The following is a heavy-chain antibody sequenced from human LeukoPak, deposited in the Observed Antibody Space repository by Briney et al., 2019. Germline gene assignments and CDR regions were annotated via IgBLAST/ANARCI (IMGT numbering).Heavy chain of an antibody. D-gene: IGHD4-17*01. Sequence: GGSLRLSCTVSGFTFSSYWMSWVRQAPGKGLEWVSAISGSGGSTYYADSVKGRFTISRDNSRNTLYLQMNSLRAEDTAVYYCAKESKTVTTPLVDYWGQGALVTVSS. V-gene: IGHV3-23*01. J-gene: IGHJ4*02. CDR3: AKESKTVTTPLVDY. CDR2: ISGSGGST. CDR1: GFTFSSYW.